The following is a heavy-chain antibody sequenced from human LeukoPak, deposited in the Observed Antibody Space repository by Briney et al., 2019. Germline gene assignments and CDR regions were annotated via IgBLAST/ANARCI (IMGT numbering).Heavy chain of an antibody. CDR2: IMPTLGIT. CDR3: ARGHTDSIHY. Sequence: ASVKVSCKPSGDSFNRFAVNWVRQAPGQGLEWMGRIMPTLGITNYAKEFQARVTITADISPSAAYMEVKNLTSLDTAVYYCARGHTDSIHYWGQGTQVTVSS. CDR1: GDSFNRFA. J-gene: IGHJ4*02. D-gene: IGHD5-18*01. V-gene: IGHV1-69*04.